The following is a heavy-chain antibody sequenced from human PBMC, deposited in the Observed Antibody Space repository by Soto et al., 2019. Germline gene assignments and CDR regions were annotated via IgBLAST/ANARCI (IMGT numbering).Heavy chain of an antibody. D-gene: IGHD2-15*01. CDR2: ITGSGSST. Sequence: EVQLLESGGGLVQPGGSLRLSCAASGFTFSSYAMSWVRQAPGKGLEWVSAITGSGSSTYYADSLKGRSTISRDNFKNTLYLQMNSLRVEDTAVYYCAKVKDIVGGYLDYWGQGTLVTVSS. CDR1: GFTFSSYA. V-gene: IGHV3-23*01. J-gene: IGHJ4*02. CDR3: AKVKDIVGGYLDY.